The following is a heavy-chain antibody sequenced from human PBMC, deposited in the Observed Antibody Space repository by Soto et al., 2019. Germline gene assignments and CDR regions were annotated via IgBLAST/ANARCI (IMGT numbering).Heavy chain of an antibody. CDR1: GFTFSSYA. Sequence: GGSLRLSCAASGFTFSSYAMHWVRQAPGKGLEWVAVISYDGSNKYYADSVKDRFTISRDNSKNTLYLQMNSLRAEDTAVYYSARDLGVPPSGWYFDLWGRGALVTVSS. D-gene: IGHD1-26*01. CDR2: ISYDGSNK. V-gene: IGHV3-30-3*01. J-gene: IGHJ2*01. CDR3: ARDLGVPPSGWYFDL.